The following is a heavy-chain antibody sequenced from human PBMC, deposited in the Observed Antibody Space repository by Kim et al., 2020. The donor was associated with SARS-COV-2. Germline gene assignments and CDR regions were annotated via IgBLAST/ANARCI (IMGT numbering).Heavy chain of an antibody. D-gene: IGHD3-10*01. J-gene: IGHJ4*02. V-gene: IGHV3-23*01. CDR3: AKPDYYGSGSYYSFFDY. Sequence: VKGRFTISRDNSKNTLYLQMNSLRAEDTAVYYCAKPDYYGSGSYYSFFDYWGQGTLVTVSS.